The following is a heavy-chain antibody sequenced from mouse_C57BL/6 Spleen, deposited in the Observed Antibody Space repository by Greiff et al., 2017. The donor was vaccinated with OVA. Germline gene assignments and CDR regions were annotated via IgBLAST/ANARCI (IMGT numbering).Heavy chain of an antibody. CDR3: ARARYGSSYFDY. J-gene: IGHJ2*01. CDR1: GYSITSGYD. Sequence: DVQLQESGPGMVKPSQSLSLTCTVTGYSITSGYDWHWIRHFPGNKLEWMGYISYSGSTNYNPSLKSRISITHDTSKNHFFLKLNSVTTEDTATYYCARARYGSSYFDYWGQGTTLTVSS. CDR2: ISYSGST. V-gene: IGHV3-1*01. D-gene: IGHD1-1*01.